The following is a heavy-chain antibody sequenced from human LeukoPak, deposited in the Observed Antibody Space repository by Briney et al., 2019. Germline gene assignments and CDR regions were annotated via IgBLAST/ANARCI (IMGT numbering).Heavy chain of an antibody. CDR1: GVSISSYY. J-gene: IGHJ3*02. V-gene: IGHV4-4*07. CDR3: ARHAYCGGDCFGGAFEI. CDR2: IYTSGIT. D-gene: IGHD2-21*02. Sequence: MPSETLSLTCTVSGVSISSYYWSWIRQPAGKGLEWIGRIYTSGITDYNPSLKSRVTISLDTSKHQFSLKLNSVTAADTAVYYCARHAYCGGDCFGGAFEIWGQGTMVTVSS.